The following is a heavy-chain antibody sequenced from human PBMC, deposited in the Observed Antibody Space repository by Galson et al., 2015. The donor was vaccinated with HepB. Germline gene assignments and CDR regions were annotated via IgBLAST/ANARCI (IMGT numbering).Heavy chain of an antibody. V-gene: IGHV3-48*02. D-gene: IGHD3-3*01. CDR2: ISSSSSTI. Sequence: SLRLSCAASGFTFSSYSMNWVRQAPGKGLEWVSYISSSSSTIYYADSMKGRFTISRDNAKNSLYLQMNSLRDEDTAVYYCARGLDFWSGYSSYYFDYWGQGTLVTVSS. CDR3: ARGLDFWSGYSSYYFDY. J-gene: IGHJ4*02. CDR1: GFTFSSYS.